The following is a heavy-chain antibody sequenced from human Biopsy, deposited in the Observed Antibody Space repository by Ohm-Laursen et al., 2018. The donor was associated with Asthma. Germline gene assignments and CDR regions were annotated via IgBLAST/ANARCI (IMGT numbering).Heavy chain of an antibody. Sequence: ASVKVSCKSLGGTFNTYVIGWGRRAPRQGLEWMGGINSVFGTTTYPQKFQDRVTIPADDSTSTVYMELSSLRSEDTAAYYCARKAGSCISRTCYSLDFWGQGTLVTVSS. J-gene: IGHJ4*02. CDR2: INSVFGTT. V-gene: IGHV1-69*13. CDR1: GGTFNTYV. D-gene: IGHD2-2*01. CDR3: ARKAGSCISRTCYSLDF.